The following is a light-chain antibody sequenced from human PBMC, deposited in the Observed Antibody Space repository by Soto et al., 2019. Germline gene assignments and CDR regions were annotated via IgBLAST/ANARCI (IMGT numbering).Light chain of an antibody. J-gene: IGKJ4*01. Sequence: EIVMTQSPATLSVSPGERATLSCRASQTVTTNLAWYQQKPGQAPRLLIYGASTRATGFPARFSGSESGTEFTLTISSLQYEDFAVYYCQQYNDWPLTFGGGTKVEIK. CDR3: QQYNDWPLT. V-gene: IGKV3-15*01. CDR1: QTVTTN. CDR2: GAS.